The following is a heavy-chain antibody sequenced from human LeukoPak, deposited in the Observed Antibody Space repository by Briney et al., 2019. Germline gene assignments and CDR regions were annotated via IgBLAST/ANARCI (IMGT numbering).Heavy chain of an antibody. V-gene: IGHV5-51*01. D-gene: IGHD6-6*01. Sequence: GESLKISCKGSGYSFTSYWIGWVRQMPGKGLEWMGIIYPGDSDTSYSPSFQRQVTISADKSISNAYLQWSRLKASDTAMYHCARHISDSSSPYYYYYYMDVWGKGTTVTVSS. CDR3: ARHISDSSSPYYYYYYMDV. CDR1: GYSFTSYW. J-gene: IGHJ6*03. CDR2: IYPGDSDT.